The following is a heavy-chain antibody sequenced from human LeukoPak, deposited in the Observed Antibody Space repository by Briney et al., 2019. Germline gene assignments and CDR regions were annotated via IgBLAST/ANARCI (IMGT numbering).Heavy chain of an antibody. V-gene: IGHV1-69*05. D-gene: IGHD3-9*01. CDR3: ARDVGYDILTGYYDY. Sequence: SVKVSYKASGGTFSSYAISWVRQAPGQGLEWMGGIIPIFGTANYAQKFQGRVTITTDESTSTAYMELSSLRSEDTAVYYCARDVGYDILTGYYDYWGQGTLVTVSS. CDR2: IIPIFGTA. CDR1: GGTFSSYA. J-gene: IGHJ4*02.